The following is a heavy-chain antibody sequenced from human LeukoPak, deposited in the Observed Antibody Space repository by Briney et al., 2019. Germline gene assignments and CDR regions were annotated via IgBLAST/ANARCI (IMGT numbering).Heavy chain of an antibody. Sequence: GGSLRLSRAASGFTFSSYWMSWVRQAPGKGLEWVANIKQDGSEKYYVDSVKGRFTISRDNAKNSLYLQMNSLRAEDTAVYYCARDVSLGCCSSTSCFTTAWDVWGKGTTVTVSS. CDR1: GFTFSSYW. V-gene: IGHV3-7*03. J-gene: IGHJ6*04. D-gene: IGHD2-2*01. CDR3: ARDVSLGCCSSTSCFTTAWDV. CDR2: IKQDGSEK.